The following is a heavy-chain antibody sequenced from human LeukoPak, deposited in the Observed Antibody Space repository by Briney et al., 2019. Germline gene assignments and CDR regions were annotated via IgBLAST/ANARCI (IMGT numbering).Heavy chain of an antibody. V-gene: IGHV3-21*01. J-gene: IGHJ4*02. CDR1: GFTFSSYA. Sequence: GGSLRLSCAASGFTFSSYAMSWVRQAPGKGLEWVSAISFSGTNTYYADSVKGRFTISRDNAKNSLYLQMNSLRAEDTAVYYCARSRQGWGQGTLVTVSS. CDR2: ISFSGTNT. CDR3: ARSRQG.